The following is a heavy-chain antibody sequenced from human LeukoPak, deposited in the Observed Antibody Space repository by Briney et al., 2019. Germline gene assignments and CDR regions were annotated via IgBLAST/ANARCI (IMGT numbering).Heavy chain of an antibody. CDR3: ARHRGIGSGLDY. CDR1: GFTFSSYS. J-gene: IGHJ4*01. CDR2: ISSSSSYI. Sequence: PGGSLRLSCAASGFTFSSYSMSWVRQAPGKGLEWVSSISSSSSYIYYADSVKGRFTISRDNAKNSLYLQMNSLRAEDTAVYYCARHRGIGSGLDYWGQEPWSPSPQ. D-gene: IGHD6-19*01. V-gene: IGHV3-21*01.